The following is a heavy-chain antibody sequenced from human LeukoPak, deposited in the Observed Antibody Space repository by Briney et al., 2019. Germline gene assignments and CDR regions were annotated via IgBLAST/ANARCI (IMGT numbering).Heavy chain of an antibody. CDR3: ATIEDGLTGMKIGY. CDR1: GFTFSNAW. V-gene: IGHV3-15*01. CDR2: IKSKTDGGTT. J-gene: IGHJ4*02. D-gene: IGHD3-9*01. Sequence: GGSLRLSCAASGFTFSNAWMSWVRQAPGKGLEWVGRIKSKTDGGTTDYAAPVKGRFTISRDDSKNTLYLQMNSLKAEDTAVYYCATIEDGLTGMKIGYRGQGTLVTVSS.